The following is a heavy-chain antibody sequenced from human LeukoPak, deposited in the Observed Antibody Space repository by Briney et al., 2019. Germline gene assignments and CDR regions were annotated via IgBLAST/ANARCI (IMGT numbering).Heavy chain of an antibody. CDR3: ARGKIKPYYDSSGYSDY. J-gene: IGHJ4*02. V-gene: IGHV1-8*03. D-gene: IGHD3-22*01. CDR2: MNPNSGNT. Sequence: ASVKVSCKASGYTFTSYDINRVRQATGQGLEWMGWMNPNSGNTGYAQKFQGRVTITRNTSISTAYMELSSLRSEDTAVYYCARGKIKPYYDSSGYSDYWGQGTLVTVSS. CDR1: GYTFTSYD.